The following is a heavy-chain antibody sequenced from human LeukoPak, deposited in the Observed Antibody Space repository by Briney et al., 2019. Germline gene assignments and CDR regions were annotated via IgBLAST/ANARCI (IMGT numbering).Heavy chain of an antibody. Sequence: GASVKVSCKASGYTFTGCYMHWVRQAPGQGLEWMGWMNPNSGNTGYAQKFQGRVTMTRNTSISTAYMELSSLRSEDTAVYYCARGHHCSGGSCYSWFDPWGQGTLVTVSS. J-gene: IGHJ5*02. D-gene: IGHD2-15*01. CDR1: GYTFTGCY. CDR3: ARGHHCSGGSCYSWFDP. V-gene: IGHV1-8*02. CDR2: MNPNSGNT.